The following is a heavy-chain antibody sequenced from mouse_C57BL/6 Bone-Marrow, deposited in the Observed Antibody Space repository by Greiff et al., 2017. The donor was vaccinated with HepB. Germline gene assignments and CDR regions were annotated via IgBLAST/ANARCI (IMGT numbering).Heavy chain of an antibody. CDR2: INYDGSST. Sequence: EVKVVESEGGLVQPGSSMKLSCTASGFTFSDYYMAWVRQVPEKGLEWVANINYDGSSTYYLDSLKSRFIISRDNAKNILYLQMSSLKSEDTATYYCARDHGDRTFFDYWGQGTTLTVSS. D-gene: IGHD1-2*01. CDR3: ARDHGDRTFFDY. CDR1: GFTFSDYY. J-gene: IGHJ2*01. V-gene: IGHV5-16*01.